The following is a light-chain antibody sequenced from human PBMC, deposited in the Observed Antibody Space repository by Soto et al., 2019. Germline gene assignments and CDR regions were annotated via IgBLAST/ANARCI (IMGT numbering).Light chain of an antibody. CDR3: HQYGSSPRT. V-gene: IGKV3-20*01. CDR2: GAS. J-gene: IGKJ1*01. CDR1: QSVSSNF. Sequence: EIVLTHSPGTLSLSPGDRATLSCRASQSVSSNFLAWYQQKPGQAPRLLIYGASIRATGIPDRFSGSGSGTDFTLTIRRLEPEDFAMYFCHQYGSSPRTFGQATKVEIK.